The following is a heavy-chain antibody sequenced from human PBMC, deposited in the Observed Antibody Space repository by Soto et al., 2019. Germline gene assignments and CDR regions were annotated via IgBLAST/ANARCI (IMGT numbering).Heavy chain of an antibody. CDR1: GGSISSYY. J-gene: IGHJ6*02. CDR3: ARTRDSLYYDFWSGYYSPSDGMDV. CDR2: IYYSGST. V-gene: IGHV4-59*01. Sequence: SETLSLTCTVSGGSISSYYWSWIRQPPGKGLEWIGYIYYSGSTNYNPSLKSRVTISVDTSKNQFSLKLSSVTAADTAVYYCARTRDSLYYDFWSGYYSPSDGMDVWGQGTTVTVSS. D-gene: IGHD3-3*01.